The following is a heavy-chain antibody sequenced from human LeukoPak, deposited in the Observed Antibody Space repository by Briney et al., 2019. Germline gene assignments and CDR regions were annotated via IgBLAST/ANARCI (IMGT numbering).Heavy chain of an antibody. CDR3: ARDLGGYSGPSAY. CDR1: GFTFYDYG. J-gene: IGHJ4*02. D-gene: IGHD5-12*01. Sequence: GGSLRLSCAASGFTFYDYGMSWVRQAPGKGLEWVANIKQDGREKDYVDSMKGRFTISRDNAKNSLYLQMNTLRADDTAVYYCARDLGGYSGPSAYWGQGTLVTVSS. CDR2: IKQDGREK. V-gene: IGHV3-7*03.